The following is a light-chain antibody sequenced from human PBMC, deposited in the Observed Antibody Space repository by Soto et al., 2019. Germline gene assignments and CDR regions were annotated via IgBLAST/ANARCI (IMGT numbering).Light chain of an antibody. CDR1: ALPKQY. Sequence: SYELTQPPSVSVSPGQTARITCSGDALPKQYAYWYRQKPGQAPVLVIYKDSERPSGIPERFSGSSSGTTVTLTISGVQAEDEADYYCQSADRSASYLWVFGGGTKLTVL. CDR3: QSADRSASYLWV. CDR2: KDS. J-gene: IGLJ3*02. V-gene: IGLV3-25*03.